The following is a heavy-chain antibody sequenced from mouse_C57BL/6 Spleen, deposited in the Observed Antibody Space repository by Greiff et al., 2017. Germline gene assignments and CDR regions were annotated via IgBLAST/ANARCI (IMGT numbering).Heavy chain of an antibody. J-gene: IGHJ3*01. D-gene: IGHD1-1*01. CDR2: ISSGSSTI. V-gene: IGHV5-17*01. CDR1: GFTFSDYG. CDR3: ARGHYYYGSSLAY. Sequence: EVQGVESGGGLVKPGGSLKLSCAASGFTFSDYGMHWVRQAPEKGLEWVAYISSGSSTIYYADTVKGRFTISRDNAKNTLFLQMTSLRSEDTAMYYCARGHYYYGSSLAYWGQGTLVTVSA.